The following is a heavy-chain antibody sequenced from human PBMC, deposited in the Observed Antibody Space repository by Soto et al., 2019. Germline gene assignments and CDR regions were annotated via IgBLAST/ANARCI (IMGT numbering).Heavy chain of an antibody. V-gene: IGHV3-7*01. CDR3: ARLWADYYYYMDV. D-gene: IGHD1-26*01. CDR2: IKQDGSEK. Sequence: HPGGSLRLSCAASGFTFSSYWMSWVRQAPGKGLEWVANIKQDGSEKYYVDSVKGRFTISRDNAKNSLYLQMNSLGAEDTAVYYCARLWADYYYYMDVWGKGTTVTVSS. CDR1: GFTFSSYW. J-gene: IGHJ6*03.